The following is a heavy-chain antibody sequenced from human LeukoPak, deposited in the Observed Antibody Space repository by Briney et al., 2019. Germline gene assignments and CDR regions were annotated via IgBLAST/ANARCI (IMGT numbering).Heavy chain of an antibody. CDR2: ISWNSGSI. CDR3: AKGWYFDL. Sequence: PGGSLRLSCAASGFTFDDYAMHWVRQAPGKGLEWVSGISWNSGSIGYADSVKGRFTISRDNAKNSLYLQMNSLRAEDTALYYCAKGWYFDLWGRGTLATVSS. V-gene: IGHV3-9*01. CDR1: GFTFDDYA. J-gene: IGHJ2*01.